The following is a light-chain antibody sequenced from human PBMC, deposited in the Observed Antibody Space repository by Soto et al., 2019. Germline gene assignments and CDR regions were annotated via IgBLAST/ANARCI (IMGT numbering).Light chain of an antibody. V-gene: IGLV1-40*01. CDR2: GNS. CDR1: SSNIGAGYD. Sequence: QSALTQPPSVSGAPGQRVTISCTGSSSNIGAGYDVHWYQQLPGTAPKLLIYGNSNRPSGVPDRFSGSKSGTSASLAITGLQAEDEADYYCQSYDSSLGGSKVFGTGTKVTDL. CDR3: QSYDSSLGGSKV. J-gene: IGLJ1*01.